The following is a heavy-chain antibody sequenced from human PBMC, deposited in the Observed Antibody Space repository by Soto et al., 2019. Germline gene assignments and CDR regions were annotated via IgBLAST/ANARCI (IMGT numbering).Heavy chain of an antibody. D-gene: IGHD2-15*01. Sequence: GGSLRLSCAASGVTFSSYAMSWVRQTTGKGLEWVSGISRSGGSTAYAASVQGRFTISRDDSKSTAYLQMNSLKTEDTAVYYCTGSLLVYCSGGKCHTDYYYYGMDVWGQGTAVTVSS. CDR2: ISRSGGST. V-gene: IGHV3-23*01. CDR3: TGSLLVYCSGGKCHTDYYYYGMDV. J-gene: IGHJ6*02. CDR1: GVTFSSYA.